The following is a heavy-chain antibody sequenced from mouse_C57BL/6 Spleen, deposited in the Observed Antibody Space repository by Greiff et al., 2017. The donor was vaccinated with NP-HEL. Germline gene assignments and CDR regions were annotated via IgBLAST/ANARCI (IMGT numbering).Heavy chain of an antibody. Sequence: QVQLQQSGPELVKPGASVKISCKASGYAFSSSWMNWVKQRPGKGLECIGRIYPGDGDTNYNGKFKGKATLTADNSSSTAYMQLSSLTSEDSAGYCCARYLNYWGQGTTHTVSS. CDR2: IYPGDGDT. J-gene: IGHJ2*01. CDR3: ARYLNY. V-gene: IGHV1-82*01. CDR1: GYAFSSSW.